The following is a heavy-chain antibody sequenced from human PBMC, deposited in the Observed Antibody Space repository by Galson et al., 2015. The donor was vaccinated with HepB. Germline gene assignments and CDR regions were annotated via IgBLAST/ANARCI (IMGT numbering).Heavy chain of an antibody. CDR2: MYNSGSS. V-gene: IGHV4-59*01. J-gene: IGHJ3*02. Sequence: LVKPTPTLSLTCTVSGGSISSYYWSWIRQPPGKGLEWIGSMYNSGSSNYNPSLKSRVTISVDTSKNQFSLKLTSVTAADTAVYYCARDQGYCSTVSCYGSNAFDMWGQGTMVTVSS. CDR1: GGSISSYY. CDR3: ARDQGYCSTVSCYGSNAFDM. D-gene: IGHD2-2*01.